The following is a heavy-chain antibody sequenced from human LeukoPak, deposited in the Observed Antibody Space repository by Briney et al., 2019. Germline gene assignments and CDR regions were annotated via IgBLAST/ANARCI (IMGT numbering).Heavy chain of an antibody. Sequence: GESLKISCKGSGYSFSRYWIGWVRQMPGKDLEWMGIIYPGDSDTRYSPSFQGQVTISADKSISTAYLQWSSLKASDTAMYYCGRLINSGYKYDYWGQGTLVTVSS. V-gene: IGHV5-51*01. CDR3: GRLINSGYKYDY. D-gene: IGHD3-22*01. J-gene: IGHJ4*02. CDR2: IYPGDSDT. CDR1: GYSFSRYW.